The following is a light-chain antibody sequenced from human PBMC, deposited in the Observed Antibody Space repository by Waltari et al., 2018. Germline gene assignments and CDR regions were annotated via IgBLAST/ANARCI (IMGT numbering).Light chain of an antibody. CDR1: QNVLYSSNNKNY. J-gene: IGKJ4*01. V-gene: IGKV4-1*01. CDR2: WAS. CDR3: QQYYSFPVT. Sequence: DIVITQSPASLAVSLGERATVNCKSSQNVLYSSNNKNYLAWYQQKPGQPPKLLIYWASTRESGVPDRFSGSGSGTDFTLTISRLQAEDVAVYDCQQYYSFPVTFGGGTKVEIK.